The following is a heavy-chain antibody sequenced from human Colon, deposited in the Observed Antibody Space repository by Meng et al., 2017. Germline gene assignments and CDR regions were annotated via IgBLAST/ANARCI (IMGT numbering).Heavy chain of an antibody. CDR3: AKNRVGHDF. J-gene: IGHJ4*02. Sequence: GESLKIPCAASGFSFSSNFMSWVRQAPGKGLEWVASIKHDGSEEGYVDSVKGRVTISRDNTKNSLYLQMNSLRAEDTAVYYCAKNRVGHDFWGQGRLVTVSS. V-gene: IGHV3-7*01. CDR1: GFSFSSNF. D-gene: IGHD1-26*01. CDR2: IKHDGSEE.